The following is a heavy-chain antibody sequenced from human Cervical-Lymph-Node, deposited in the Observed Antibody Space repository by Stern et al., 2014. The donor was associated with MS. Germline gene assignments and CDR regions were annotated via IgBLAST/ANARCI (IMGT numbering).Heavy chain of an antibody. CDR3: ARVLDAAIDY. V-gene: IGHV4-34*01. Sequence: QVQLQQWGAGLLKPSETLSLTCAVYGGSFSGYYWSWIRQPPGKGLEWIGEINHSGSTTYTPSLKSRVTISVDTSKNQSSLKLSSVTAADTAVYYCARVLDAAIDYWGQGTLVTVSS. J-gene: IGHJ4*02. CDR1: GGSFSGYY. CDR2: INHSGST. D-gene: IGHD5-18*01.